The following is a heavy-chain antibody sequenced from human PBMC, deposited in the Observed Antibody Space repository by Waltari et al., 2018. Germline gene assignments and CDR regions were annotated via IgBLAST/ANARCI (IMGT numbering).Heavy chain of an antibody. J-gene: IGHJ6*02. CDR2: ITSDRSRT. V-gene: IGHV3-74*01. D-gene: IGHD2-15*01. CDR1: W. Sequence: WMCWVRQVPGKGLVWVSTITSDRSRTRYADSVKGRFTISRDNAKNTLYLQTNSLRAEDTAVYYCASHRPGGYGMDVWGHGTTVTVSS. CDR3: ASHRPGGYGMDV.